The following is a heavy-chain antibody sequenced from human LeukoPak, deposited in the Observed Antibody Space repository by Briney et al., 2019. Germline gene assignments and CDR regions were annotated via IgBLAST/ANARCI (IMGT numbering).Heavy chain of an antibody. CDR3: ARDQWWELGHVDFDY. CDR1: GFTFSSYA. J-gene: IGHJ4*02. D-gene: IGHD2-15*01. Sequence: GGSLRLSCAASGFTFSSYAMSWVRQAPGKGLEWVSAISGSGGSTYYADSVKGRFTISRDNSKNTLYLQMNSLRAEDTAVYYCARDQWWELGHVDFDYWGQGTLVTVSS. V-gene: IGHV3-23*01. CDR2: ISGSGGST.